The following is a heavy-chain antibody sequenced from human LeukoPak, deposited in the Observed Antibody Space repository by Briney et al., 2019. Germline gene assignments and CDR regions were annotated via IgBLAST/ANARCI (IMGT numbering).Heavy chain of an antibody. J-gene: IGHJ4*02. V-gene: IGHV1-46*01. D-gene: IGHD6-19*01. Sequence: ASVRVSCKASGYTFTNYYVHWVRQAPGQGLEWMGIINPSGGSTMNAQKFQGRVTITRDTSTGTVYMELSSLRSEDTAVYYCARDRSSGWYPLDYWGQGTLVTVSS. CDR3: ARDRSSGWYPLDY. CDR2: INPSGGST. CDR1: GYTFTNYY.